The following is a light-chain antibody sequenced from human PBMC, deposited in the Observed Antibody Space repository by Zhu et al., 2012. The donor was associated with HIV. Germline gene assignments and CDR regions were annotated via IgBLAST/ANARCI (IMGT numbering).Light chain of an antibody. CDR2: GAS. CDR1: QGISSTF. J-gene: IGKJ4*01. CDR3: QQYGSSPLT. Sequence: EIVLTQSPGTLSLSPGDRATLSCRASQGISSTFLAWYQQKPGQAPRLLIYGASTRAIGIPDRFSGSASGTDFSLTITRLEPEDFAVYYCQQYGSSPLTFGGGTKVEIK. V-gene: IGKV3-20*01.